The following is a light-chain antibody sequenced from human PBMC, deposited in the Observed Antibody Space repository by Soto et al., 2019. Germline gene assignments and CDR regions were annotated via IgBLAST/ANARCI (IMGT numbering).Light chain of an antibody. Sequence: DIVLPQSPGTLSLSQGERATLSCRASQSVNSNYLTWFRQKPGQAPRLLIYGASTRATGIPDRFSGSGSGTDFTLTISGLEPEDFAVYYCQLYGSSRVTFGQGTRLEI. CDR3: QLYGSSRVT. V-gene: IGKV3-20*01. CDR1: QSVNSNY. J-gene: IGKJ2*01. CDR2: GAS.